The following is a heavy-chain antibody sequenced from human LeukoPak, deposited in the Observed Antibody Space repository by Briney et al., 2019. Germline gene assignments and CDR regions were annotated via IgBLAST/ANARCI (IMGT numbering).Heavy chain of an antibody. J-gene: IGHJ4*02. CDR1: GDSFSRNY. D-gene: IGHD4-17*01. CDR3: ARELLTTVTTHFDY. Sequence: SETLSLTCTGSGDSFSRNYWSWIRQPPGKGLEWLGYIDHRGNTDYNPSLKRRVTFSMDRSKNQFSLKLTSVTAADTAVYYCARELLTTVTTHFDYWGQGTLVTVSS. CDR2: IDHRGNT. V-gene: IGHV4-59*01.